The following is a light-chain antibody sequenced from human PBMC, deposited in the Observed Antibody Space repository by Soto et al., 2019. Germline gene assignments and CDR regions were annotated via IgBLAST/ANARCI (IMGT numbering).Light chain of an antibody. J-gene: IGKJ2*01. CDR1: RSVSSNY. CDR3: QQYGSSSYT. CDR2: GAS. Sequence: ETVLTQSPGTLSLSPGERATLSCRASRSVSSNYLAWYQQKPGQAPRLLIYGASTRAAGIPDRFSGSGSGTDFTLTISRLEPEDFAVYFCQQYGSSSYTFGQGTKLEIK. V-gene: IGKV3-20*01.